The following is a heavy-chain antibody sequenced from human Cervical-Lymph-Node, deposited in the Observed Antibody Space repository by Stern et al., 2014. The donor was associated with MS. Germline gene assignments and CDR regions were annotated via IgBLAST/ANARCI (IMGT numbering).Heavy chain of an antibody. D-gene: IGHD2-8*01. CDR2: ISADSGNT. CDR1: GYTFTPYG. J-gene: IGHJ4*02. Sequence: SGASVLVSCKASGYTFTPYGITWVRQAPGQGLEWMGWISADSGNTKYAQKFQDRVTMTRDTTTGTAYMEVRSLRSEDTAVYYCARDKMHAFDYWGQGTQVTVPS. V-gene: IGHV1-18*01. CDR3: ARDKMHAFDY.